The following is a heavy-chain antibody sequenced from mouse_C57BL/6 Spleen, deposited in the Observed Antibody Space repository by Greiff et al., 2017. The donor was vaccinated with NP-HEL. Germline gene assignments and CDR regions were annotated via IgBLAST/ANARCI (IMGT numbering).Heavy chain of an antibody. CDR2: FYPGSGSI. CDR1: GYTFTEYT. CDR3: ARHYYYGSSPPWYFDV. J-gene: IGHJ1*03. Sequence: QVHVKQSGAELVKPGASVKLSCKASGYTFTEYTIHWVKQRSGQGLEWIGWFYPGSGSIKYNEKFKDKATLTADKSSSTVYMELSRLTSEDSAVYFCARHYYYGSSPPWYFDVWGTGTTVTVSS. D-gene: IGHD1-1*01. V-gene: IGHV1-62-2*01.